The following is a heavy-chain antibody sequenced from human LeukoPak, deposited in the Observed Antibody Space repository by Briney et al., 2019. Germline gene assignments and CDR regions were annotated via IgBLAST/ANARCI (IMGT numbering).Heavy chain of an antibody. CDR2: IYPRDGST. V-gene: IGHV1-46*01. CDR3: ARDQEGFDY. Sequence: GASVKVSCKASGYTFTINYIHWVRQAPGQGLEWMGMIYPRDGSTSYAQKFQGRVTVTRDTSTSTVHMELSGLRSEDTDVYYCARDQEGFDYWGQGTLVTVSS. CDR1: GYTFTINY. J-gene: IGHJ4*02.